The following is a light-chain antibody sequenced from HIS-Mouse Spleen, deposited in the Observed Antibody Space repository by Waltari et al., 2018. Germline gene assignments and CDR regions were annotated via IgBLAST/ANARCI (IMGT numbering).Light chain of an antibody. J-gene: IGKJ2*01. CDR1: QGISSY. V-gene: IGKV1-9*01. CDR3: QQYGSSHT. Sequence: DIQLTQSPSFLSASVGDRVTITCRASQGISSYLAWYQQKPGKAPKLLIYAASTLQSGVPSRFSGSGSGTEFTLTISRLEPEDFAVYYCQQYGSSHTFGQGTKLEIK. CDR2: AAS.